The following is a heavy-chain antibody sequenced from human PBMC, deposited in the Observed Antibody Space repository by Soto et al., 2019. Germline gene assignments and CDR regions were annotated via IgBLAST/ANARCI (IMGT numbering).Heavy chain of an antibody. J-gene: IGHJ4*02. CDR2: ISGSGDSS. D-gene: IGHD2-2*03. CDR3: AKMGIGMFSHKHHFDH. CDR1: GSPFTGLG. Sequence: EVQLLDSGGDLAQPGGSLGLPSRPSGSPFTGLGMAWAAQAQGKGRGWASAISGSGDSSYYADSVKDRFTISRDNPTNTLYLQMNNLRAEDTAVYYCAKMGIGMFSHKHHFDHWGQGTQVTVSS. V-gene: IGHV3-23*01.